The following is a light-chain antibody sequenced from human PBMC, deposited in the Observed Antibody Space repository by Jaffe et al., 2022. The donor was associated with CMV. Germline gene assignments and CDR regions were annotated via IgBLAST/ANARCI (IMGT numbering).Light chain of an antibody. CDR2: EAS. CDR3: QQRRNWPPLT. J-gene: IGKJ4*01. CDR1: QSVDRY. V-gene: IGKV3-11*01. Sequence: ETVLTQSPATLSLSPGESATLSCRASQSVDRYLAWYQQKPGQPPRLLIYEASNRATGIPARFSGSGSGTDFTLTISSLEPEDSAVYYCQQRRNWPPLTFGGGTKVEIK.